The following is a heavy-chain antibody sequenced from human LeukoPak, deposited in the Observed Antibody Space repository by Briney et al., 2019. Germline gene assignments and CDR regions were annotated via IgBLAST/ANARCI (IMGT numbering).Heavy chain of an antibody. J-gene: IGHJ4*02. Sequence: PSETLSLTCAVYGGSFSGYYWSWIRQPPGKGLEWIGEINHSGSTNYNPSLKSRVTISVDTSKNQFSLKLSSVTAADTAVYYCARAYPPGDPHYWGQGTLVTVSS. V-gene: IGHV4-34*01. CDR3: ARAYPPGDPHY. CDR2: INHSGST. CDR1: GGSFSGYY. D-gene: IGHD2-21*01.